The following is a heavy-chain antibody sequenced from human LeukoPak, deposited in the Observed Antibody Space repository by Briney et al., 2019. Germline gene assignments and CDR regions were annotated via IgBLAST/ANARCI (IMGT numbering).Heavy chain of an antibody. CDR2: IHPPGCNT. CDR3: AKQGGDSSSGNWQTLDN. CDR1: GCSFTSHW. Sequence: GESLKISCKGSGCSFTSHWIGWVRQMPGKGLELMGGIHPPGCNTRYSPSFQGQVTISVDKSNSTAYLQWSSLTAADSAVYYCAKQGGDSSSGNWQTLDNWGQGTLVTVSS. V-gene: IGHV5-51*01. J-gene: IGHJ4*02. D-gene: IGHD6-19*01.